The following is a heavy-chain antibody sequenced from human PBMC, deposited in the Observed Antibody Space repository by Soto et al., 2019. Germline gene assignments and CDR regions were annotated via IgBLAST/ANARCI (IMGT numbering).Heavy chain of an antibody. CDR2: ISGSGSA. CDR1: GFTFSSYA. CDR3: AKDLVYYYDSSGYYGYTG. V-gene: IGHV3-23*01. J-gene: IGHJ4*02. D-gene: IGHD3-22*01. Sequence: EGQLLESGGGMVQPGGSLRLSCAASGFTFSSYAMSWVRQAPGKGLEWVSSISGSGSAYYAGSVKGRFTISRDNSKNTLYLQMNSLRAEDTAVYYCAKDLVYYYDSSGYYGYTGWGQGTLVTVSS.